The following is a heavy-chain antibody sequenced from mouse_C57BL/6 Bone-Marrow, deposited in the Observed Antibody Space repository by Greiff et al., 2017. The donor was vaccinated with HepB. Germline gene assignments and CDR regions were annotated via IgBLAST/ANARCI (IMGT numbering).Heavy chain of an antibody. V-gene: IGHV1-53*01. D-gene: IGHD1-1*01. CDR1: GYTFTSYW. J-gene: IGHJ1*03. Sequence: QVQLQQPGTELVKPGASVKLSCKASGYTFTSYWMHWVKQRHGQGLEWIGNINPSNGGTNYNEKFKSKATLTVDKSSSTAYMQLSSLTSEDSAVYYCARSGGSSYFSYWYFDVWGTGTTVTVSS. CDR3: ARSGGSSYFSYWYFDV. CDR2: INPSNGGT.